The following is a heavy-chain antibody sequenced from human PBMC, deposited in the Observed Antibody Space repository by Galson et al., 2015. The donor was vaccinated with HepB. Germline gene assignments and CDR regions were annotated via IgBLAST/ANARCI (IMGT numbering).Heavy chain of an antibody. J-gene: IGHJ4*02. CDR2: ISSNGGST. Sequence: SLRLSCAASGFTFSSYAMHWVRQAPGKGLEYVSAISSNGGSTYYADSVKGRFTISRDNSKNTLYLQMSSLRAEDTAVYYCVKEGYSLWFGELLNYFDYWGQGTLVTVSS. D-gene: IGHD3-10*01. CDR3: VKEGYSLWFGELLNYFDY. CDR1: GFTFSSYA. V-gene: IGHV3-64D*06.